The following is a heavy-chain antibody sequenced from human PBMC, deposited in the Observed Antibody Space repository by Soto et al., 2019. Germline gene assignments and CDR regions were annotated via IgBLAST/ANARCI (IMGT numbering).Heavy chain of an antibody. Sequence: PSETLSLTCAVSGGSISSGGYSWSWIRQPPGKGLEWIGYIYHSGSTYYNPSLKSRVTISVDRSKNQFSLKLSSVTAADTAVYYCARGGYDFWSGYYESWFDPWGQGTLVTVSS. CDR1: GGSISSGGYS. V-gene: IGHV4-30-2*01. CDR3: ARGGYDFWSGYYESWFDP. CDR2: IYHSGST. D-gene: IGHD3-3*01. J-gene: IGHJ5*02.